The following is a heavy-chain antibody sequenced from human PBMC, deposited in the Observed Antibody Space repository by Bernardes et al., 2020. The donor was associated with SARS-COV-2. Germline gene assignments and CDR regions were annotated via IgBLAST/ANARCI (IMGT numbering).Heavy chain of an antibody. CDR2: ISCSGGST. Sequence: GGSLRLSCAASGFTFSSYAMSWVRQAPGKGLEWVSAISCSGGSTYYADSVKGRFTISRDNSKNTLYLQMNSLRAEDTAVYYCAKGYMVRGGPFDYWGQGTLVTVSS. J-gene: IGHJ4*02. D-gene: IGHD3-10*01. CDR1: GFTFSSYA. CDR3: AKGYMVRGGPFDY. V-gene: IGHV3-23*01.